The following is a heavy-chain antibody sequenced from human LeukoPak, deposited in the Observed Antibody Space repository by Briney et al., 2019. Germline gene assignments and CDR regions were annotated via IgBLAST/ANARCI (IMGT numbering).Heavy chain of an antibody. D-gene: IGHD2-15*01. CDR3: TTSPVGAAPFDY. CDR1: GFTFSNAW. CDR2: IKSRTDSGTT. V-gene: IGHV3-15*01. J-gene: IGHJ4*02. Sequence: PGGSLRLSCAASGFTFSNAWMSWVRQAPGKGLEWVGRIKSRTDSGTTDYAAPVKGRFTFSRDDSRNTLYLQMNSLKTEDTAVYFCTTSPVGAAPFDYWGQGTLVTVSS.